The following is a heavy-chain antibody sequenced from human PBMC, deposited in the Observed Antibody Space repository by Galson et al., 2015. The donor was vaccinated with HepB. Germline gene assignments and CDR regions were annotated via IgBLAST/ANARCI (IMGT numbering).Heavy chain of an antibody. J-gene: IGHJ4*02. V-gene: IGHV4-39*01. D-gene: IGHD6-13*01. Sequence: SETLSLTCTVSGGSIGGSYYYWAWIRQPPGQGLEWIGSIYHSGNSFYNPSLKSRVTISVDTSKNQLSLTLSSLTAADTAIYYCARPAFSSSWNWAYWGQGTLVTVSS. CDR1: GGSIGGSYYY. CDR3: ARPAFSSSWNWAY. CDR2: IYHSGNS.